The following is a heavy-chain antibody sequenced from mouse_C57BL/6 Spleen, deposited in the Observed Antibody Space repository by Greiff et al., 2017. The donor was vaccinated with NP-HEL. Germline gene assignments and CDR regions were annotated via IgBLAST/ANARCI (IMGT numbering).Heavy chain of an antibody. CDR3: ARLDGNYGGAMDY. V-gene: IGHV5-9*01. D-gene: IGHD2-1*01. CDR1: GFTFSSYT. J-gene: IGHJ4*01. Sequence: DVKLVESGGGLVKPGGSLKLSCAASGFTFSSYTMSWVRQTPEKRLEWVATISGGGGNTYYPDSVKGRFTISRDNAKNTLYLQMSSLRSEDTALYYCARLDGNYGGAMDYWGQGTSVPVSS. CDR2: ISGGGGNT.